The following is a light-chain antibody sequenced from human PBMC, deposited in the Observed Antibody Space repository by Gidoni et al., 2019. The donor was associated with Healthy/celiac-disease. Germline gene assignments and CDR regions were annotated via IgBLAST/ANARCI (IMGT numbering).Light chain of an antibody. J-gene: IGKJ3*01. Sequence: EIVMTQSPATLSVSPGERATLSCRASQSVSSNLAWYQQKPGQAPRLLIYGASTRATGTPARVSGSGSGTQFSLTISSLQSEDFAVYYCQQYNNWPRVFTFGPGTRVDIK. CDR1: QSVSSN. CDR2: GAS. V-gene: IGKV3-15*01. CDR3: QQYNNWPRVFT.